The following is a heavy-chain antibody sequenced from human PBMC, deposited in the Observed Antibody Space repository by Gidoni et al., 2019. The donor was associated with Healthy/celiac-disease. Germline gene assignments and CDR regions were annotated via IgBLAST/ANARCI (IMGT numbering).Heavy chain of an antibody. CDR3: ARDHTAAAGTYYYYYYGMDV. Sequence: SYGMHWVRQAPGKGLEWVAVIWYDGSNKYYADSVKGRFTISRDNSKNTLYLQMNSLRAEDTAVYYCARDHTAAAGTYYYYYYGMDVWGQGTTVTVSS. D-gene: IGHD6-13*01. V-gene: IGHV3-33*01. CDR2: IWYDGSNK. CDR1: SYG. J-gene: IGHJ6*02.